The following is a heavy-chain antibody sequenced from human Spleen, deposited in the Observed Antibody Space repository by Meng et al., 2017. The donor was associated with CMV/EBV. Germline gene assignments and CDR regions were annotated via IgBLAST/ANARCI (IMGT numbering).Heavy chain of an antibody. V-gene: IGHV3-74*01. Sequence: GESLKISCVASGFTFDDYGMIWVRHAPGKGLEWVSRIHSDGSSTSYADSVKGRFTISRDNAKSTLYLQMNSLRAEDTAVYYCARGGSTGPDYWGQGTLVTVSS. CDR3: ARGGSTGPDY. CDR2: IHSDGSST. D-gene: IGHD1-1*01. CDR1: GFTFDDYG. J-gene: IGHJ4*02.